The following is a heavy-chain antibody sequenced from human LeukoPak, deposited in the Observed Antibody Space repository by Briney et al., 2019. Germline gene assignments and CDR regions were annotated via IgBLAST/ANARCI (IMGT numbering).Heavy chain of an antibody. CDR3: AREGSSAPSDAFDI. CDR2: IYDSGST. J-gene: IGHJ3*02. CDR1: GGSISSYY. Sequence: PSETLSLTCTVSGGSISSYYWSWIRQPPGKGLEWIGYIYDSGSTNHNPSLKSRVTISVDTSKNQFSLKLSSVTAADTAVYYCAREGSSAPSDAFDIWGQGTMVIVSS. V-gene: IGHV4-59*01.